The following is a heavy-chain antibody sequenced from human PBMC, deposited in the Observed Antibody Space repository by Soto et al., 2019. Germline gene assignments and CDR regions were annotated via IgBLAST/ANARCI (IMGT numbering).Heavy chain of an antibody. V-gene: IGHV4-59*01. J-gene: IGHJ4*02. CDR1: GGSISSYY. Sequence: SETLSLTCTVSGGSISSYYWSWIRQPPGKGLEWIGYIDYSGSTNYNPSLKSRVTISVDTSKNQFSLKLSSVTAADTAVYYCARGGVWCGEFPNTHFDYWGQGTLVTVSS. D-gene: IGHD3-10*01. CDR2: IDYSGST. CDR3: ARGGVWCGEFPNTHFDY.